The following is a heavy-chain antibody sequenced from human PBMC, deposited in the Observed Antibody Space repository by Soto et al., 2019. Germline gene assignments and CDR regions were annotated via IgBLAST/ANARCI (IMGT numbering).Heavy chain of an antibody. J-gene: IGHJ4*02. CDR3: ARERDSFDY. CDR1: GFTFTLHY. V-gene: IGHV1-46*01. CDR2: VNAGDGSA. D-gene: IGHD3-22*01. Sequence: QVPLVQSGAEVTEPGASVKVSCKTSGFTFTLHYIHWVRQAPGQGLEWVGMVNAGDGSATYAREFRDKVSMTWDTSTSTVYLDLNSLKSEDTAIYYCARERDSFDYWGQGTLVSVSP.